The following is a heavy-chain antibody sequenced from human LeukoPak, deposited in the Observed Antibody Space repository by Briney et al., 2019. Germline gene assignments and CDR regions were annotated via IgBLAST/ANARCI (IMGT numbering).Heavy chain of an antibody. CDR2: IIPIFGTA. D-gene: IGHD2-2*01. Sequence: SVKVSFKASVGTFISYAISWVRQAPGQGLEWMGGIIPIFGTANYAQKFQGRVTITADESTSTTYMELSSLRSEDTAVYYCARGKDCSSTSCYSEVNNWFDPWGQGTLVTVSS. CDR1: VGTFISYA. CDR3: ARGKDCSSTSCYSEVNNWFDP. J-gene: IGHJ5*02. V-gene: IGHV1-69*13.